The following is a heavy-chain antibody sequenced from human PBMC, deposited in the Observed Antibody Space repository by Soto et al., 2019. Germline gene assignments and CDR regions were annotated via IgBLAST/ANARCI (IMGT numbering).Heavy chain of an antibody. V-gene: IGHV3-7*01. J-gene: IGHJ4*02. D-gene: IGHD3-22*01. CDR1: GFSFTTYW. CDR2: ISPGGIAT. CDR3: ATKGDSGSI. Sequence: EVQVVESGGGLVQPGGSLRLSCAVSGFSFTTYWMTWVRQAPGRGLEWVANISPGGIATHYVDSVKGRFTISGDNAKNSVYLQMNSLRADDTAVYYSATKGDSGSIWGQGTLVTVSS.